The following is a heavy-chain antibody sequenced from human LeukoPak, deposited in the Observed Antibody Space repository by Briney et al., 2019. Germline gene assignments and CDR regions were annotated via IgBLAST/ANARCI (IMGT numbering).Heavy chain of an antibody. CDR2: INHSGST. CDR3: ARTGTAYYYYGTDV. CDR1: GGSFSGYY. J-gene: IGHJ6*02. D-gene: IGHD1/OR15-1a*01. Sequence: KPSETLSLTCAVYGGSFSGYYWSWIRQPPGKGLEWIGEINHSGSTNYNPSLKSRVTISVDTSKNQFSLKLSSVTAADTAVYYCARTGTAYYYYGTDVWGQGTTVTVSS. V-gene: IGHV4-34*01.